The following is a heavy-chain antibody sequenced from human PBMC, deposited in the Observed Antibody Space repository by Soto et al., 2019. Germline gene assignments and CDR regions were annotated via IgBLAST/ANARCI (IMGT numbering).Heavy chain of an antibody. CDR2: ISSNGGST. CDR1: GFTFSSYA. D-gene: IGHD1-26*01. J-gene: IGHJ4*02. Sequence: EVQLVESGGGLVQPGGSLRLSCAASGFTFSSYAMHWVSQAPGKGLEYVSAISSNGGSTYYANSVKGRFTISRDNSKNTLYLQMGSLRAEDMAVYYCARETGAGGGDYWGQGTLVTVSS. V-gene: IGHV3-64*01. CDR3: ARETGAGGGDY.